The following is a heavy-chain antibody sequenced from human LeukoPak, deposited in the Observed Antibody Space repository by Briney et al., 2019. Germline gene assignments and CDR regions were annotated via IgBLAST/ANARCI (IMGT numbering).Heavy chain of an antibody. CDR1: GYTFTGYY. J-gene: IGHJ3*02. D-gene: IGHD3-22*01. CDR3: ARTYYYDSSGANDAFDI. V-gene: IGHV1-2*04. Sequence: ASVKVSCTVSGYTFTGYYMHWVRQAPGQGLEWMGWINPNSGGTNYAQKFQGWVTMTRDTSITTAYMELRRLRSDDTAVYYCARTYYYDSSGANDAFDIWGQGTMVTVSS. CDR2: INPNSGGT.